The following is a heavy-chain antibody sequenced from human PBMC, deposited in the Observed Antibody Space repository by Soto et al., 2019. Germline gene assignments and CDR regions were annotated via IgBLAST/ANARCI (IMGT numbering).Heavy chain of an antibody. CDR1: GFTFISSF. Sequence: PGGSLRLSCVASGFTFISSFMGWIRQAPGKGLEWVANINQDGGVTYYVDSVEGRFTISRDNTKDSLYLQMNSLRGEDTAIYYCARYYRGSGRYFFDYWGEGTPVNV. D-gene: IGHD6-19*01. J-gene: IGHJ4*02. CDR3: ARYYRGSGRYFFDY. CDR2: INQDGGVT. V-gene: IGHV3-7*03.